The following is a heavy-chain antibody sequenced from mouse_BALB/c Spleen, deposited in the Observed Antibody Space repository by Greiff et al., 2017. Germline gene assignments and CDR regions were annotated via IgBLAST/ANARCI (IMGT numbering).Heavy chain of an antibody. D-gene: IGHD2-4*01. J-gene: IGHJ3*01. CDR1: GFTFSSYY. CDR2: INSNGGST. CDR3: ARRDYDYDWFAY. V-gene: IGHV5-6-2*01. Sequence: DVKLVESGGGLVKLGGSLKLSCAASGFTFSSYYMSWVRQTPEKRLELVAAINSNGGSTYYPDTVKGRFTISRDNAKNTLYLQMSSLKSEDTALYYCARRDYDYDWFAYWGQGTLVTVSA.